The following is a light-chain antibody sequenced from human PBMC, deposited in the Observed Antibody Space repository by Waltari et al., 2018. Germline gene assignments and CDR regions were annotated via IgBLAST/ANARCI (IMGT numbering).Light chain of an antibody. Sequence: DIQMNQSPSTLSASVGDRVTITCRASQSISSWLAWYQQKPGKASKVLIYKASSLESGVPSRFSGSGSGTEFTLTISSLQPDDFATYYCQQYNSYSGTFGQGTKVEIK. CDR1: QSISSW. CDR3: QQYNSYSGT. V-gene: IGKV1-5*03. CDR2: KAS. J-gene: IGKJ1*01.